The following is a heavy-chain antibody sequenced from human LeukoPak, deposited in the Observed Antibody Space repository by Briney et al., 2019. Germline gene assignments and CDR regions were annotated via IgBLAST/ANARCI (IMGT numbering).Heavy chain of an antibody. CDR1: GFTFSSYS. CDR3: ARDGDSSGYYYYYYMDV. Sequence: GGSLRLSCAASGFTFSSYSMNWVRQAPGKGLEWVSSISSSSSYIYYADSVKGRFTISRDNAKNPLYLQMNSLRAEDTAVYYCARDGDSSGYYYYYYMDVWGKGTTVTVSS. J-gene: IGHJ6*03. D-gene: IGHD3-22*01. CDR2: ISSSSSYI. V-gene: IGHV3-21*01.